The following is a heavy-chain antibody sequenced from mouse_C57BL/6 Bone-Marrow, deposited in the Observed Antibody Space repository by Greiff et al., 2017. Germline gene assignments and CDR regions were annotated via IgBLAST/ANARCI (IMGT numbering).Heavy chain of an antibody. D-gene: IGHD1-1*01. CDR2: IYPRSGTT. Sequence: VKLMESGAELARPGASVKLSCKASGYTFTSYGISWVKQRTGQGLEWIGEIYPRSGTTYYNEKFKGKATLTADQSSSTAYMELRSLTSEASAVYLCAPYYYGSSYYFDYWGQGTTLTVSS. CDR3: APYYYGSSYYFDY. CDR1: GYTFTSYG. J-gene: IGHJ2*01. V-gene: IGHV1-81*01.